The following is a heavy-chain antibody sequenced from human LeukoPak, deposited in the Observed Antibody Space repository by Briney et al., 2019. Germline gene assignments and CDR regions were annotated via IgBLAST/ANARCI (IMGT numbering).Heavy chain of an antibody. CDR2: IKQDGSQK. Sequence: GGSLRLSCAASGFTFSSYWMRWVRHAPGKGLEWVATIKQDGSQKYYVDSVKGRLTISRDNAKSSLYLQMNALRVEDTAVYYCASPPLGYCDSTSCRFDYWGQGTLVTVSS. V-gene: IGHV3-7*01. J-gene: IGHJ4*02. CDR3: ASPPLGYCDSTSCRFDY. D-gene: IGHD2-2*03. CDR1: GFTFSSYW.